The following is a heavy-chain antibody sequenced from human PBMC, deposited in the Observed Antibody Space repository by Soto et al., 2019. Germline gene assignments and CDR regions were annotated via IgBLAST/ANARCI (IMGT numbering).Heavy chain of an antibody. D-gene: IGHD3-3*01. J-gene: IGHJ5*02. CDR3: ARVRTWSGSHRWFDP. V-gene: IGHV1-18*01. CDR1: GYTFTSYG. Sequence: GASVEVSCKASGYTFTSYGISWVLQAPGQGLEWMGWISAYNGNTNYAQKLQGRVTMTTDTSTSTAYMELRSLRSDDTAVYYCARVRTWSGSHRWFDPWGQGTLVTVSS. CDR2: ISAYNGNT.